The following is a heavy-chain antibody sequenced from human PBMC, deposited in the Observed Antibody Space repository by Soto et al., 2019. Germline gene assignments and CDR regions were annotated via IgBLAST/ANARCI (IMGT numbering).Heavy chain of an antibody. D-gene: IGHD1-26*01. CDR2: LGAARDP. J-gene: IGHJ6*02. CDR1: GFSFRDYD. V-gene: IGHV3-13*05. Sequence: EVQLVESGGGSVQPGESLRLSCAASGFSFRDYDMHWVRQRKGKGLEWVSALGAARDPYYVGSVKGRFSVYRDNAQNSLFLQMNNLRVDDTAVYFCARAYLGRLPRRADYYYAMDVWCRGTTVTVSS. CDR3: ARAYLGRLPRRADYYYAMDV.